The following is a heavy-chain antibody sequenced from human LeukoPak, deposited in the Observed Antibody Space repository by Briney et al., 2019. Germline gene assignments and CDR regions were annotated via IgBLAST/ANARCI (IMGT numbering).Heavy chain of an antibody. CDR2: IYYSGST. Sequence: SETLSLTCTVSGGSISSYYWSWIRQPPGKGLEWIGYIYYSGSTNYNPSLKSRVTISVDTSKNQFSLKLSSVTTADTAVYYCARSTNYDILTPPDYWGQGTLVTVSS. V-gene: IGHV4-59*12. CDR1: GGSISSYY. J-gene: IGHJ4*02. CDR3: ARSTNYDILTPPDY. D-gene: IGHD3-9*01.